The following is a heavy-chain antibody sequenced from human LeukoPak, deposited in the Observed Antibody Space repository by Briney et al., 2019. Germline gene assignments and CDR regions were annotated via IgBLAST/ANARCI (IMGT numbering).Heavy chain of an antibody. CDR2: IYYSGST. CDR1: GGSISSYY. Sequence: SETLSLTCTVSGGSISSYYWSWIRQPPGKGLEWIGYIYYSGSTNYNPSLKSRVTISVDTSKNQFSLKLSSVTAADTAVYYCARSGTLVGATDFDYWGQGTLVTVSS. J-gene: IGHJ4*02. V-gene: IGHV4-59*08. CDR3: ARSGTLVGATDFDY. D-gene: IGHD1-26*01.